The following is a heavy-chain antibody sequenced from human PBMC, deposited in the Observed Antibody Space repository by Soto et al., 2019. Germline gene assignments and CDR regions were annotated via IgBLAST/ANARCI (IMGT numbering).Heavy chain of an antibody. CDR3: ASSLYYYDSSGYA. CDR2: IYSGGST. D-gene: IGHD3-22*01. Sequence: GGSLRLSCAASGFTVSSNYMSWVRQAPGKGLEWVSVIYSGGSTYYADSVKGRFTISRDNSKNTLYLQMNSLRAEDTAVYYCASSLYYYDSSGYAWGQGTLVTVSS. CDR1: GFTVSSNY. V-gene: IGHV3-53*01. J-gene: IGHJ5*02.